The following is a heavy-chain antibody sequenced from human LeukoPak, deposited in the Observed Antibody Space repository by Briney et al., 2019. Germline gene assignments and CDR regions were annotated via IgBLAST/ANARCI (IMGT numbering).Heavy chain of an antibody. J-gene: IGHJ4*02. Sequence: TGGPLRLSCSASGFTFSSYAMHWVRQAPGKGLEYVSAISSNGDNTYYADSVKGRFTISRDNSKNTLYLQRSSLRAEDTAVYYCVKDLRGCSGGRCYTDYWGQGTLVTVSS. CDR3: VKDLRGCSGGRCYTDY. V-gene: IGHV3-64D*06. D-gene: IGHD2-15*01. CDR1: GFTFSSYA. CDR2: ISSNGDNT.